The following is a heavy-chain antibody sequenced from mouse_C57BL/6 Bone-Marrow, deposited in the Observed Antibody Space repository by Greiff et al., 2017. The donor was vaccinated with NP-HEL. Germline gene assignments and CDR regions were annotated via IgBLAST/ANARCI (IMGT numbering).Heavy chain of an antibody. CDR1: GYTFTSYW. J-gene: IGHJ2*01. V-gene: IGHV1-59*01. CDR3: ATRSYYFDY. Sequence: QVQLQQPGAELVRPGTSVKLSCKASGYTFTSYWMHWVKQRPGQGLEWIGVIDPSDSYTNYNQKFKGKATLTVDTSSSTAYMQLSSLTSEDSAVYYCATRSYYFDYWGKGTTLTVSS. CDR2: IDPSDSYT.